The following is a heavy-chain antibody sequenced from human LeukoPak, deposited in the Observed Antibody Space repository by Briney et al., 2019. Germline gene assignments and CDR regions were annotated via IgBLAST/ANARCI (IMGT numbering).Heavy chain of an antibody. CDR3: ARVLQPPGSWFDP. Sequence: SQTLSLTCTVSGGSISSGGYYWSWIRQHPGKGLEWIGYIYYSGSTYYNPSLKSRVTISVDTSKNQFSLKLSSVTAADTAVYYCARVLQPPGSWFDPWGQGTLVTVSS. V-gene: IGHV4-31*03. D-gene: IGHD3-10*01. CDR1: GGSISSGGYY. J-gene: IGHJ5*02. CDR2: IYYSGST.